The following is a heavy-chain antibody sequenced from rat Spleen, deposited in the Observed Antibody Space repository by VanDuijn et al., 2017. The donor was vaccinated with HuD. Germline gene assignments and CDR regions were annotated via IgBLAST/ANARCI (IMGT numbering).Heavy chain of an antibody. CDR1: GFTFSDYA. Sequence: EVQLVESGGGLVQPGRSLTLSCAASGFTFSDYAMAWVRQAPKKGLEWIATIIYDGSSTYYRDSVKGRFTISRDNAKSALYLQMDSLRSEDTDTYYCTTDSYFDGTYYPGGFDYWGQGVMVTVSS. J-gene: IGHJ2*01. D-gene: IGHD1-12*02. CDR2: IIYDGSST. V-gene: IGHV5S10*01. CDR3: TTDSYFDGTYYPGGFDY.